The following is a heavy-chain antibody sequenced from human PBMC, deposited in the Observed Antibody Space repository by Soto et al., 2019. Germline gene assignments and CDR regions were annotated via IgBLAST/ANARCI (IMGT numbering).Heavy chain of an antibody. J-gene: IGHJ6*02. D-gene: IGHD2-15*01. V-gene: IGHV1-69*12. CDR1: GGTFSNVA. CDR3: ARAPQWSPTWYSYGLDV. Sequence: QVQLVQSGAEMKKPGSLVKVSCKASGGTFSNVAIAWVRQAPGQGLEWMGGIFPVFGTATYAQKFRGRVIIVADEPTNTTYMELNSLTSEDTALYYCARAPQWSPTWYSYGLDVWGQGTSVIVSS. CDR2: IFPVFGTA.